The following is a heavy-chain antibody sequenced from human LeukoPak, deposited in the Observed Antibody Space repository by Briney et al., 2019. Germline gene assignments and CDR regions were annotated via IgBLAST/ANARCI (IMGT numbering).Heavy chain of an antibody. D-gene: IGHD5-24*01. CDR3: ATAYVYKQATRGYYFDY. CDR2: FYPEDGET. CDR1: GYTLTELS. J-gene: IGHJ4*02. Sequence: GASVKVSCKVSGYTLTELSMHWVRQAPGKGLEWMGGFYPEDGETIYAQTFQGRVTMTEDTSTDTAYMELSILRSEDTAVYDCATAYVYKQATRGYYFDYWGQGTLATVSS. V-gene: IGHV1-24*01.